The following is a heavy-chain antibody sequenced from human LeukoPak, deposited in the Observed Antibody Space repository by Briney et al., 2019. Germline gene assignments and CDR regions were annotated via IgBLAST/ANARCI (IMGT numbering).Heavy chain of an antibody. Sequence: SETPVPHLRCLWWVLQWLLLSWIRQPPGKGLEWIGEINHSGSTNYNPSLKSRVTISVDTSKNQFSLKLSSVTAADTAVYYCARRDAQVVTIFGVVSTYYFDYWGQGTLVTVSS. V-gene: IGHV4-34*01. CDR1: WVLQWLL. CDR3: ARRDAQVVTIFGVVSTYYFDY. CDR2: INHSGST. D-gene: IGHD3-3*01. J-gene: IGHJ4*02.